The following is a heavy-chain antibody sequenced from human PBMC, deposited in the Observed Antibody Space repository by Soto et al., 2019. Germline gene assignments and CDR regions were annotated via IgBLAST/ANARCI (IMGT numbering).Heavy chain of an antibody. CDR1: GYSFTSYW. D-gene: IGHD6-19*01. CDR3: ARLRDMIAVAGYFDY. V-gene: IGHV5-51*01. J-gene: IGHJ4*02. Sequence: GESLKISCKGSGYSFTSYWIGWVRPMPGKGLEWMGIIYPGDSDTRYSPSFQGQVTISADKSISTAYLQWSSLKASDTAMYYCARLRDMIAVAGYFDYWGQGTLVTVSS. CDR2: IYPGDSDT.